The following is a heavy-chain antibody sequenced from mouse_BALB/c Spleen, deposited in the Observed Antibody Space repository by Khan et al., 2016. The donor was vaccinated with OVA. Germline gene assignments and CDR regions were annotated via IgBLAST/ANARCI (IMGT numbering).Heavy chain of an antibody. CDR2: IAPGSSSS. Sequence: DLVKPGASVRLSCKASGYTFTSYWINWIKQRPGQGLEWIGHIAPGSSSSYYNQMFKGKATLTVDTSSTTADIQLSSLSSEDSAVYFCASSNYYGNTLYAMDYWGQGTSVTVSS. D-gene: IGHD1-1*01. CDR1: GYTFTSYW. CDR3: ASSNYYGNTLYAMDY. J-gene: IGHJ4*01. V-gene: IGHV1S41*01.